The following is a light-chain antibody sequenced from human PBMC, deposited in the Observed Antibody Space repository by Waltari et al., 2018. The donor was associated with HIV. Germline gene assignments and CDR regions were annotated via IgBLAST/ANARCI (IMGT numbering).Light chain of an antibody. V-gene: IGKV1-5*03. CDR1: ESISSW. CDR3: QQYKSYPLT. J-gene: IGKJ4*01. Sequence: DTQLTQSPATLSASIGARVTIVCRANESISSWLAWYQQRPALRPKLLIYKASVLDSGVSARFSGSGSGTAFALSISDLQTDDVATYFCQQYKSYPLTFGGGTKVEI. CDR2: KAS.